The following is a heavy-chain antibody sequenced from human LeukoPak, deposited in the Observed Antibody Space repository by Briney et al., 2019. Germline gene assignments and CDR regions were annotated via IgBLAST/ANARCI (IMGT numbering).Heavy chain of an antibody. CDR1: GYSFTSYW. J-gene: IGHJ3*02. CDR2: IIPIFGTA. D-gene: IGHD1-1*01. CDR3: ARVSTGFDAFDI. V-gene: IGHV1-69*01. Sequence: KHGESLKISCKGSGYSFTSYWISWVRQAPGQGLEWMGGIIPIFGTANHAQKFQGRVTITADESTSTAYMELSSLRSEDTAVYYCARVSTGFDAFDIWGQGTMVTVSS.